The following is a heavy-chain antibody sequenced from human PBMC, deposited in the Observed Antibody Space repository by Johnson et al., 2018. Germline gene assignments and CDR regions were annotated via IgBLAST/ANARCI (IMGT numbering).Heavy chain of an antibody. J-gene: IGHJ3*02. CDR2: ISGRGGST. D-gene: IGHD3-22*01. V-gene: IGHV3-23*04. CDR1: GFTFSSYA. Sequence: VQLVESGGGVVQPGRSLRLSCAASGFTFSSYAMSWVRQAPGKGLEWVSAISGRGGSTYYADSVKGRFTISRENSKNTLYLQMNSLRAEDTALYYCAKDISSCYRSGGIDIWGQGTKVTVSS. CDR3: AKDISSCYRSGGIDI.